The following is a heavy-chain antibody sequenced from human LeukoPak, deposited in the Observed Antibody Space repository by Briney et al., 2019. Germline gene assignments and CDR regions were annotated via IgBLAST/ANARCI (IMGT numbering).Heavy chain of an antibody. V-gene: IGHV3-30*18. Sequence: PGGSLRLSCAAPGFTLSSYGMHWVRQAPGKGLEWVAVISYDGSNKYYADSVKGRFTISRDNSKNTLYLQMNSLRAEDTAVYYCAKDFYDSSGYYSGSFDYWGQGTLVTVSS. J-gene: IGHJ4*02. CDR2: ISYDGSNK. CDR1: GFTLSSYG. D-gene: IGHD3-22*01. CDR3: AKDFYDSSGYYSGSFDY.